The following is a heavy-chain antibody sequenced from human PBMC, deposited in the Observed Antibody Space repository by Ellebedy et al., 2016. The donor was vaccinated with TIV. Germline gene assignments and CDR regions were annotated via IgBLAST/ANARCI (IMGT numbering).Heavy chain of an antibody. CDR3: ARDKANRYLDH. CDR2: IWFDGSNQ. V-gene: IGHV3-33*08. Sequence: GESLKISCAASGFPFSSSGMHWVRQAPGKGLEWVAMIWFDGSNQYYADSVKGRSTISRDNSQNTVDLHMSSLRSEDTAVYYCARDKANRYLDHWGQGTLVTVSS. CDR1: GFPFSSSG. D-gene: IGHD1-14*01. J-gene: IGHJ4*02.